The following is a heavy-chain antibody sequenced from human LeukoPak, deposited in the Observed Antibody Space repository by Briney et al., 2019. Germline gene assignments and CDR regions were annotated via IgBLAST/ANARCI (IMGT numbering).Heavy chain of an antibody. Sequence: GGSLRLSCAASGFTFSTYAMSWVRQAPGKGLECVSAISGSGGSTYYADSVKGRFTISRDNSKNTLYLQMNSLRAEDTAVYYCAKDREQLWLLGYFDYWGQGTLVTVSS. CDR1: GFTFSTYA. V-gene: IGHV3-23*01. D-gene: IGHD5-18*01. CDR2: ISGSGGST. CDR3: AKDREQLWLLGYFDY. J-gene: IGHJ4*02.